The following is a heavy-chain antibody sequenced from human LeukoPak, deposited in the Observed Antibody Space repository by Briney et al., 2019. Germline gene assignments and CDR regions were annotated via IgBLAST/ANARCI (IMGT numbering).Heavy chain of an antibody. CDR3: ARDADSYGTGLFDY. Sequence: SETLSLTCTVSRGSISSGGYYWSWIRQHPGKGLGWIGYIYYSGSTYYNPSLKSRVTISVDTSKNQFSLKLSSMTAADTAVYYCARDADSYGTGLFDYWGQGTLVTVSS. J-gene: IGHJ4*02. V-gene: IGHV4-31*03. D-gene: IGHD5-18*01. CDR2: IYYSGST. CDR1: RGSISSGGYY.